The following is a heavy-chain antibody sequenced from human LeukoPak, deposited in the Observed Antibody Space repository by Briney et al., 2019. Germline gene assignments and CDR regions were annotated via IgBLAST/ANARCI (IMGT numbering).Heavy chain of an antibody. Sequence: PSETLSLTCAVYGGSFSGYYWSWIRQPPGKGLEWIGEINHSGSTNYNPSLKSRVTISVDTSKNQFSLKLSSVTAADTAVYYCARGRSGSGNFLFAPRAKYYFDYWGQGTLVTVSS. CDR1: GGSFSGYY. CDR3: ARGRSGSGNFLFAPRAKYYFDY. V-gene: IGHV4-34*01. J-gene: IGHJ4*02. D-gene: IGHD4-23*01. CDR2: INHSGST.